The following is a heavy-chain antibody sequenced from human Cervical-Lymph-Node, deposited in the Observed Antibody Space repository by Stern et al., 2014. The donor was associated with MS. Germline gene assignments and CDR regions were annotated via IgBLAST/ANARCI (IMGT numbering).Heavy chain of an antibody. CDR1: GGSISSGDYY. Sequence: QVQLQESGPGLVKPSQTLSLTCSVSGGSISSGDYYWSWIRQPPGKGLEWIGYIYYSGSTYYNPSLQGRLTISIDTSKNQFSLKLSSVTAADTAVYYCARDSSYHYDYWGQGTLVTVSS. CDR3: ARDSSYHYDY. J-gene: IGHJ4*02. V-gene: IGHV4-30-4*01. D-gene: IGHD3-22*01. CDR2: IYYSGST.